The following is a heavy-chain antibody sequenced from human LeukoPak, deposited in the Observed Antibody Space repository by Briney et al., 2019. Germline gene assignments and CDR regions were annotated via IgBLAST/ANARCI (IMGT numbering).Heavy chain of an antibody. CDR1: GGSISSSSHY. D-gene: IGHD3-3*01. CDR3: ARRLSGVNYDFWSGYAFDI. V-gene: IGHV4-39*07. J-gene: IGHJ3*02. Sequence: SETLSLTCTVSGGSISSSSHYWGWIRQPPGKGLEWIGSIYYSGSTNYNPSLKSRVTISVDTSKNQFSLKLSSVTAADTAVYYCARRLSGVNYDFWSGYAFDIWGQGTMVTVSS. CDR2: IYYSGST.